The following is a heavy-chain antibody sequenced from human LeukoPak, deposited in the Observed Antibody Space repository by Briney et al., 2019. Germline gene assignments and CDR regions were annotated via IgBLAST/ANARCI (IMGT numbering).Heavy chain of an antibody. J-gene: IGHJ5*02. Sequence: GGSLRLSCAASGFTFSSYGMGWVRQAPGKGLEWVSTISGSGGSTYYADSVKGRFTISRDNSMNTLYLQMNSLRAEDTAVHYCAKGGYLGSSTWYDRDNWFDPWGQGTLVTVSS. CDR2: ISGSGGST. D-gene: IGHD6-13*01. V-gene: IGHV3-23*01. CDR1: GFTFSSYG. CDR3: AKGGYLGSSTWYDRDNWFDP.